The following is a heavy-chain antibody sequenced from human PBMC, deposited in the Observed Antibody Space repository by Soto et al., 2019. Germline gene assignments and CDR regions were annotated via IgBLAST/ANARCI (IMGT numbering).Heavy chain of an antibody. V-gene: IGHV3-66*01. D-gene: IGHD4-17*01. Sequence: GGSLRLSCAASGFTVSSNYMSWVRQAPGKGLEWVSVIYSGGSKYYADSVKGRFTISRDNSKNTLYLQMNSLRAEDTAVYYCARFRVDDYGDYPYYYGMDFWGQGTTVTVSS. CDR2: IYSGGSK. CDR3: ARFRVDDYGDYPYYYGMDF. J-gene: IGHJ6*02. CDR1: GFTVSSNY.